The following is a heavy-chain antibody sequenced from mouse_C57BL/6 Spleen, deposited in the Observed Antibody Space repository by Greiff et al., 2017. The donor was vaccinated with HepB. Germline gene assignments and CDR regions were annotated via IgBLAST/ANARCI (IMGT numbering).Heavy chain of an antibody. J-gene: IGHJ2*01. Sequence: QVQLQQPGAELVKPGASVKLSCKASGYTFTSYWMQWVKQRPGQGLEWIGEIDPSDSYTNYNQKFKGKATLTVDTSSSTAYMQLSSLTSEDSAVYYCARGTGTRAFDYWGQGTTLTVSS. CDR3: ARGTGTRAFDY. CDR1: GYTFTSYW. CDR2: IDPSDSYT. V-gene: IGHV1-50*01. D-gene: IGHD4-1*01.